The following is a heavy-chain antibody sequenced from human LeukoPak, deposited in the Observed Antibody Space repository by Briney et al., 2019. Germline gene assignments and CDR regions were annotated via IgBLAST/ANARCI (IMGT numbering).Heavy chain of an antibody. CDR1: GGSFSDYY. D-gene: IGHD6-19*01. V-gene: IGHV4-59*01. CDR3: AGQAYSSGWLDN. Sequence: SETLSLTCTVSGGSFSDYYWGFIRQPPGKGLEWIGYIYHNGNSDFNPSLKSRVTISVDTSKNQFSLRMSSVTAADTAVYFCAGQAYSSGWLDNWGPGTLVTVSS. J-gene: IGHJ4*02. CDR2: IYHNGNS.